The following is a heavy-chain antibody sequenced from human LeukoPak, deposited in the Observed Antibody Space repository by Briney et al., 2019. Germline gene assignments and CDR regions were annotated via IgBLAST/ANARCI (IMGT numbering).Heavy chain of an antibody. CDR2: TYYSGST. D-gene: IGHD5-18*01. J-gene: IGHJ4*02. V-gene: IGHV4-59*08. CDR3: ARHSDTAMVTDY. Sequence: SETLSLTCTVSGGSISSYYWSWIRQPPGKGLEWIEYTYYSGSTNYNPSLKSRVTISVDTSKNQFSLKLSSVTAADTAVYYCARHSDTAMVTDYWGQGTLVTVSS. CDR1: GGSISSYY.